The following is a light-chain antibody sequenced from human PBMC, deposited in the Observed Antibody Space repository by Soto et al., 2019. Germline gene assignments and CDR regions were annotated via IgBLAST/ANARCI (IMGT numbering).Light chain of an antibody. CDR3: QHYSTWLWT. Sequence: ELVMTQSPATLSVSPGERATLSCRSSQSVSSKLAWYQQKPGQGPRLLIYGASTRATGIPARFSGSGSGTEFTLTICSLQSEDFAVYYCQHYSTWLWTFGQGTKVEIK. CDR1: QSVSSK. J-gene: IGKJ1*01. V-gene: IGKV3-15*01. CDR2: GAS.